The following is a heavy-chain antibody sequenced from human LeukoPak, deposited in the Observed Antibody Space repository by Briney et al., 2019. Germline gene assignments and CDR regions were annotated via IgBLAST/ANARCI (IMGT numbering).Heavy chain of an antibody. D-gene: IGHD2-15*01. V-gene: IGHV4-34*01. CDR3: ARGILGYCSGGSCYSFPH. J-gene: IGHJ1*01. CDR2: INHSGST. Sequence: PSETLSLTCAVYGGSFSAYYWSWIRQPPGKGLEWIGEINHSGSTNYNPSLKSRVTISVDTSKNQFSLKLSSVTAADTAVYYCARGILGYCSGGSCYSFPHWGQGTLVTVSS. CDR1: GGSFSAYY.